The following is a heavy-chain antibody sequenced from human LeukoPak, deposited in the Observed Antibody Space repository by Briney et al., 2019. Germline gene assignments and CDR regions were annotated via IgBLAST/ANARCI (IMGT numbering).Heavy chain of an antibody. CDR2: ISGSGGST. CDR1: GFPFSVYA. D-gene: IGHD3-10*01. Sequence: GGSLRLSCAASGFPFSVYAMSWVRQAPGKGLEWVSAISGSGGSTYYADSVKGRFTISRDNSKNTLYLQMNSLRAEDTAVYYCAKVGAANYYGSGSLEYWGQGTLVTVSS. J-gene: IGHJ4*02. V-gene: IGHV3-23*01. CDR3: AKVGAANYYGSGSLEY.